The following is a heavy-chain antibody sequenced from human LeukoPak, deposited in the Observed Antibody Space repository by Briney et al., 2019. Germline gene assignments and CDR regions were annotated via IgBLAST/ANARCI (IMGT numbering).Heavy chain of an antibody. J-gene: IGHJ6*04. V-gene: IGHV3-53*01. CDR1: GFTVINNY. D-gene: IGHD3-16*01. Sequence: GGSLRPSCAVSGFTVINNYITWVRQAPGKGLEWVSVIYSGGTTHYADSVKGRFTISRDNSKNTLYLQMNSLRVDDTAVYYWSTSPSWGLWGKGTSVTVSS. CDR2: IYSGGTT. CDR3: STSPSWGL.